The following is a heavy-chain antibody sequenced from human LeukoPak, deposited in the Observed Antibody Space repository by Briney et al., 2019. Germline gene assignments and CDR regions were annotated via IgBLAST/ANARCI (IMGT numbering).Heavy chain of an antibody. Sequence: ASVKVSCKASGYTFTSYGISWVRQAPGQGLEWMGWISAYNGNTNYAQKLQGRVTMTTDTSTSTAYMELRSLRSDDTAVYYCARDTPEYYYDSSGYYPPDYWGRGTLVTVSS. J-gene: IGHJ4*02. CDR1: GYTFTSYG. D-gene: IGHD3-22*01. V-gene: IGHV1-18*01. CDR3: ARDTPEYYYDSSGYYPPDY. CDR2: ISAYNGNT.